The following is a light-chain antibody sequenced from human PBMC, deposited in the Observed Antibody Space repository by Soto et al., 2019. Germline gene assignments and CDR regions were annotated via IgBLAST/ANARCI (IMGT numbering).Light chain of an antibody. CDR2: QVS. CDR1: SSDIGSYNH. Sequence: QSVLTQPASVSGSPGQSITISCTGTSSDIGSYNHVSWYQQYPGKAPKLMIYQVSNRPSGVSNGFSGSKSGFTASLTISGLQAEDEADYYCSSFALSSPWVFGGGTKLTVL. J-gene: IGLJ3*02. V-gene: IGLV2-14*01. CDR3: SSFALSSPWV.